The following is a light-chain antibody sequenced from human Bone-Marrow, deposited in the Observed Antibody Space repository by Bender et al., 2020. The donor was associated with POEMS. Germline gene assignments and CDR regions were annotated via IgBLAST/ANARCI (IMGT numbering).Light chain of an antibody. CDR3: QSADSTSSYVI. J-gene: IGLJ2*01. CDR1: ALTKQY. CDR2: KDT. Sequence: SSDLTQPPSVSVSPGQTARITCSGNALTKQYVYWYQQKPGQAPLVVIFKDTERASGIPERFSGSTSGTKVTLTISGVQAEDEADYYCQSADSTSSYVIFGGGTKLTVL. V-gene: IGLV3-25*03.